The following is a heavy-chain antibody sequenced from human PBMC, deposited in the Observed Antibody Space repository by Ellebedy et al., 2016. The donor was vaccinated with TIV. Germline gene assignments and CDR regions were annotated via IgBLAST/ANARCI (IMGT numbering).Heavy chain of an antibody. CDR2: IYAGDSDT. J-gene: IGHJ4*02. CDR1: GYSFTTYW. CDR3: ARQAGPPGYYFDY. Sequence: GESLKISCKGSGYSFTTYWIAWVRQMPGKGLEWMGIIYAGDSDTRYSPSFQGQVTISADKSISTAYLQWSSLKASDTAMYYCARQAGPPGYYFDYWGQGTLVTVSS. V-gene: IGHV5-51*01. D-gene: IGHD3-9*01.